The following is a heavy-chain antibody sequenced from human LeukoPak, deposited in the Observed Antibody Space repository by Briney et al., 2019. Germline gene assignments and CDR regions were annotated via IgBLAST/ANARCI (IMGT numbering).Heavy chain of an antibody. CDR1: GGSFSGYY. CDR2: INHSGST. V-gene: IGHV4-34*01. D-gene: IGHD3-10*01. Sequence: SETLSLTCAVYGGSFSGYYWSWIRQPPGKGLEWIGEINHSGSTNYNPSLKSRVTISVDTSKNQFSLKLSSVTAADTAVYYCASDYGSGSSYWGQGTLVTVSS. CDR3: ASDYGSGSSY. J-gene: IGHJ4*02.